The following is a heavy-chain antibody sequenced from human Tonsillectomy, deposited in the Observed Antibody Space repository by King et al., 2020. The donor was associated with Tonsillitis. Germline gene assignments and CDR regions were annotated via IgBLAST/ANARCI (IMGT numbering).Heavy chain of an antibody. CDR3: ARDLEYSGYGGDDY. CDR1: GFTFSSYW. D-gene: IGHD5-12*01. Sequence: VQLVQSGGGLVQPGGSLRLSCAASGFTFSSYWMSWVRQAPGKGLEWVAKIKQDGSEKYYVDSVKGRFTISRDNAKNSLYLQMNSLRAEDTAVYYCARDLEYSGYGGDDYWGQGTLVTVSS. V-gene: IGHV3-7*03. CDR2: IKQDGSEK. J-gene: IGHJ4*02.